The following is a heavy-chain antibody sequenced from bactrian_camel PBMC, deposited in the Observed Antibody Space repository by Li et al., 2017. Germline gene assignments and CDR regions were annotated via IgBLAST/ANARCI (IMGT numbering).Heavy chain of an antibody. V-gene: IGHV3S53*01. CDR1: TYTDSIDC. D-gene: IGHD4*01. CDR2: IDSDGTT. Sequence: HVQLVESGGGSVAAGGSLRLSCAASTYTDSIDCMGWFREAPGKEREGVAAIDSDGTTRYADSAKGRFTISKDNAKNRLNLQMRNVKPEDSAMYYCAAGHCAGGSCTCSRELYDYVDWGQQGTQVTVS. J-gene: IGHJ4*01.